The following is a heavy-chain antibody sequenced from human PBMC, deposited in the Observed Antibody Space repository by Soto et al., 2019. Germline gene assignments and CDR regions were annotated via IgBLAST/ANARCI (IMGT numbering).Heavy chain of an antibody. D-gene: IGHD6-13*01. J-gene: IGHJ6*02. CDR2: VSTFHGDT. CDR1: GYSFTDDG. CDR3: ARELAGTTGGMDG. V-gene: IGHV1-18*01. Sequence: QPQLVQSGGEVRKLGASVTVSCKASGYSFTDDGSSWVRQAPGQGLEWMGWVSTFHGDTNSAQKLRARLTLTTDASTTTAFLELRSLTSADTAGYYCARELAGTTGGMDGWGQRTTVYVSS.